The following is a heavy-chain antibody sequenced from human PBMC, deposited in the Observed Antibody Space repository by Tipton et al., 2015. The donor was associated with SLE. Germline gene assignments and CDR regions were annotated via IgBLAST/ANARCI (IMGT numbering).Heavy chain of an antibody. CDR1: GFTFSSHE. CDR3: AKPPHDYGTYVSWYFDL. D-gene: IGHD4-17*01. J-gene: IGHJ2*01. Sequence: SLRLSCAASGFTFSSHEMSWVRQAPGKGLEWVSYISGSGSTIYYADSVRGRFSISRDNAKNSLFLQANSLRAEDTAVYYCAKPPHDYGTYVSWYFDLWGRGTRVTVSS. V-gene: IGHV3-48*03. CDR2: ISGSGSTI.